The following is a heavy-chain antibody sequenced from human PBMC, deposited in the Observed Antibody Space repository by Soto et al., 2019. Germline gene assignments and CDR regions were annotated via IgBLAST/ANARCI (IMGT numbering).Heavy chain of an antibody. V-gene: IGHV1-2*02. CDR2: IVPDSGDT. D-gene: IGHD6-6*01. Sequence: ASVKDSCMASGCTFTDYYIHWMRQAAGQGLVGMGWIVPDSGDTKYPQTFQDRVTMTRNTSISTAYMKMSRLRSDDRVVYDCAGADHSSSSPPFYPYYYVRDVWGQGTTVTVSS. CDR1: GCTFTDYY. J-gene: IGHJ6*02. CDR3: AGADHSSSSPPFYPYYYVRDV.